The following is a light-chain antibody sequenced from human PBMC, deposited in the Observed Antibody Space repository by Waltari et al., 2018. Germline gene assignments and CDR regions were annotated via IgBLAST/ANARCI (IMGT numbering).Light chain of an antibody. CDR3: QQRANWPPLT. CDR1: QSVYTF. Sequence: EIVLTQSPATLSLSPGERATLSCRTSQSVYTFLAWYQQKPSQAPRLLIYHASNRAAGIPARFSGSGSGTDFTLTISSLEPEDSAVYYCQQRANWPPLTFGGGTKVEI. V-gene: IGKV3-11*01. CDR2: HAS. J-gene: IGKJ4*01.